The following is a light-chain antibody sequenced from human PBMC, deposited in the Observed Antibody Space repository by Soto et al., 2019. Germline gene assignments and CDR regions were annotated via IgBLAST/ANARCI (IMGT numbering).Light chain of an antibody. CDR2: GAS. CDR3: QQYNNWPRT. V-gene: IGKV3-15*01. J-gene: IGKJ5*01. Sequence: EIVMTQSPGTLSLSPGERATLSCRASQSLSSNLAWYQQKPGQAPRLLIYGASTRATGIPARFSGSGSGTEFTLTISSLQSEDFAVYYCQQYNNWPRTFGQGTRLEI. CDR1: QSLSSN.